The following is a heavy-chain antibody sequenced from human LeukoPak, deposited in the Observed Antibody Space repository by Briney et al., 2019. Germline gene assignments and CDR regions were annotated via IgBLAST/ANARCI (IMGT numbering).Heavy chain of an antibody. CDR3: ARGFALDF. J-gene: IGHJ3*01. CDR1: GDTVSSNSAA. Sequence: SQTLSLTCDISGDTVSSNSAAWNWIRQSPSRGLEWLGRTYYRSKWYYDYAVSVKSRITISPDTSKNQFSLQLNSVTADDAAVYYCARGFALDFWGQGTMVTVSS. V-gene: IGHV6-1*01. CDR2: TYYRSKWYY.